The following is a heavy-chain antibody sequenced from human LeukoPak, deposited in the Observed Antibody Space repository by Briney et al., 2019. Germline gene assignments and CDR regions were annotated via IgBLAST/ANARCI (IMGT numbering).Heavy chain of an antibody. CDR3: ARRRTMFGYFAGEFDY. CDR2: IYYSGST. Sequence: SETLSLTCTVSGGSISSSSYYWGWIRQPPGKGLEWIGSIYYSGSTNNNPSLKSRVTISVDTSKNQFSLQLSSVTAADTAVYYCARRRTMFGYFAGEFDYWGQGTLVTVSS. CDR1: GGSISSSSYY. J-gene: IGHJ4*02. D-gene: IGHD3-10*02. V-gene: IGHV4-39*01.